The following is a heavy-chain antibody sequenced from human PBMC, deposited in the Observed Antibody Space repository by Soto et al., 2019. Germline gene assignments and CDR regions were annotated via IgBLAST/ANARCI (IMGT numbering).Heavy chain of an antibody. CDR2: IYYSGST. Sequence: QVQLQESGPGLVKPSETLSLTCTVSGGSISSYYWSWIRQPPGKGLEWIGYIYYSGSTNYNPSLKSRVTISVDTSKNQFSLKLSSVTAADTAVYYCVREGGDSGYEFDYWGQGTLVTVSS. CDR3: VREGGDSGYEFDY. V-gene: IGHV4-59*01. D-gene: IGHD5-12*01. J-gene: IGHJ4*02. CDR1: GGSISSYY.